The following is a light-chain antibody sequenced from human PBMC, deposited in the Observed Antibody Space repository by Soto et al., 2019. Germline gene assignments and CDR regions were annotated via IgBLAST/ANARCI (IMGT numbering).Light chain of an antibody. Sequence: EIVLTQSPATLSLSPGEGGTLSCRASQSVRSDLAWYQQKPGQAPRLLIYDASNRATGIPARFSGSGSGTDFTLTISSLEPEDFGVYYCQQRSDWPRVTYGGGTKVEIK. J-gene: IGKJ4*01. V-gene: IGKV3-11*01. CDR1: QSVRSD. CDR2: DAS. CDR3: QQRSDWPRVT.